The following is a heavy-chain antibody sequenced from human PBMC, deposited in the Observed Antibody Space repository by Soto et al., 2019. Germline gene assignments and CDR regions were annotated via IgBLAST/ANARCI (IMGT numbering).Heavy chain of an antibody. CDR2: ISGNGDTT. CDR3: ANNIYNLITFGGPSY. J-gene: IGHJ4*02. V-gene: IGHV3-23*01. D-gene: IGHD3-16*01. Sequence: GGSLRLSCAVSGLTFSNSAMSGVRQAPGKGLEWVSVISGNGDTTHYADSVKGRFTISRDNSKNTLYLQMSSLRVEDTAVYYCANNIYNLITFGGPSYWGQGTLVTVSS. CDR1: GLTFSNSA.